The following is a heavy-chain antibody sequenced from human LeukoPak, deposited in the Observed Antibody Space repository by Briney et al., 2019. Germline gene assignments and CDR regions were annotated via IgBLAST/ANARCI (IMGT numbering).Heavy chain of an antibody. CDR2: ISSNGGST. D-gene: IGHD3-3*01. J-gene: IGHJ6*02. CDR1: GFTFSSYA. V-gene: IGHV3-64*01. Sequence: GGSLRLSCAASGFTFSSYAMHWVRQAPGKGLEYVSAISSNGGSTYYANSVKCRFTISRDNSKNTLYLQMGSLRAEDMAVYYCARSSSYYDFSSGMDVWGQGTTVTVSS. CDR3: ARSSSYYDFSSGMDV.